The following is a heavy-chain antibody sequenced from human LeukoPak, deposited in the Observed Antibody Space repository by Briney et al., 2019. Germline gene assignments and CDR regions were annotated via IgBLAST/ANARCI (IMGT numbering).Heavy chain of an antibody. CDR3: ARGPGLVVVGTEYFQH. V-gene: IGHV1-69*05. Sequence: SVKVSCKASGGTFSIYAISWVRQAPGQGLEWMGRIIPIFGTANYAQKFQGRVTITTDESTSTAYMELSSLRSEDPAVYYCARGPGLVVVGTEYFQHWGQGTLVTVLS. J-gene: IGHJ1*01. CDR1: GGTFSIYA. CDR2: IIPIFGTA. D-gene: IGHD3-22*01.